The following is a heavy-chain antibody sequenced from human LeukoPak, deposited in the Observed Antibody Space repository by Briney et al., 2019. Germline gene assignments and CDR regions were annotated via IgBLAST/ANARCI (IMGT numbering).Heavy chain of an antibody. CDR2: INPNSGGT. Sequence: ASVKVSCKASGYTFTGYYMHWARQAPGQGLEWMGWINPNSGGTNYAQKFQGRVTMTRDTSISTAYMELSRLRSDDTAVYYCANLVVGATSADFDYWGQGTLVTVSS. V-gene: IGHV1-2*02. D-gene: IGHD1-26*01. J-gene: IGHJ4*02. CDR3: ANLVVGATSADFDY. CDR1: GYTFTGYY.